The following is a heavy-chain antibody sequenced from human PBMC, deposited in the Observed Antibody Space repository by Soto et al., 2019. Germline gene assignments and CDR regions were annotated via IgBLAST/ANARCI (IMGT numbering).Heavy chain of an antibody. V-gene: IGHV4-61*01. J-gene: IGHJ4*02. D-gene: IGHD5-18*01. CDR3: AREGYSYAYFDF. Sequence: PSETLSLTCTVSGGSVNNPSFYWSWIRQPPGKGLEWIGYIYFTGTTNYNPSLKSRVTISLDTSKSQFSLRLSSVTAADTAVYYCAREGYSYAYFDFWSQGTLVTVSS. CDR2: IYFTGTT. CDR1: GGSVNNPSFY.